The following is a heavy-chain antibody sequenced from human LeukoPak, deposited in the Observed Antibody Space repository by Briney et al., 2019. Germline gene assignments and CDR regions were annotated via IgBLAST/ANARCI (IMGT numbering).Heavy chain of an antibody. CDR2: ITAKADST. Sequence: GGSLRLSCAASVHTLINYVRRSVRQATGRGVEWDSGITAKADSTYYAGSVKGRITISRDNSKNAQFLQLNSRRAEDAVLYYGAKTYMWSIDAFHIWGQGTMVSVSS. CDR3: AKTYMWSIDAFHI. J-gene: IGHJ3*02. V-gene: IGHV3-23*01. D-gene: IGHD2-8*02. CDR1: VHTLINYV.